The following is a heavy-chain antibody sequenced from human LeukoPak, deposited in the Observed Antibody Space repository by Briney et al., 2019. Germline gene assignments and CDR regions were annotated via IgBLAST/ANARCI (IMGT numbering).Heavy chain of an antibody. CDR3: ARDSLAAAGTSFDY. D-gene: IGHD6-13*01. CDR2: INPSGGGT. J-gene: IGHJ4*02. CDR1: GYPFTSYY. Sequence: ASVKVSCKASGYPFTSYYIHWLRQAPGHGLEWMGVINPSGGGTSYAQKFQGRVTMTRDTSTSTAYMDLSSLRSEDTAVYYCARDSLAAAGTSFDYWGQGTLVTVSS. V-gene: IGHV1-46*01.